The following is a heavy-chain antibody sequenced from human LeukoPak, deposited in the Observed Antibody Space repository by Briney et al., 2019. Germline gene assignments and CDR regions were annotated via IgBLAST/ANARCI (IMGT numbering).Heavy chain of an antibody. CDR3: ARRGYSYGSDY. V-gene: IGHV4-34*01. D-gene: IGHD5-18*01. J-gene: IGHJ4*02. Sequence: SETLSLTCAVYGGSFSGYYWSWIRQPPGKRLEWIGEIDHSGSTNYNPSLKSRVTISVDTSKNQFSLKLSSVTAADTAVYYCARRGYSYGSDYWGQGTLVTVSS. CDR2: IDHSGST. CDR1: GGSFSGYY.